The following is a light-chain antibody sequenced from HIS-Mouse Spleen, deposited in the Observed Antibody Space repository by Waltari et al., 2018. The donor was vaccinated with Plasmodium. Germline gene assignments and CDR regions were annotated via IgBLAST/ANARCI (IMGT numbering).Light chain of an antibody. CDR3: QQRSNWPRVLT. Sequence: EIVLTQPPATLSLSPGERATLSCRATQCVSSYLAWYQQKPGQAPRLLIYDASNRATGIPARFSGSGSGTDFTLTISSLEPEDFAVYYCQQRSNWPRVLTFGGGTKVEIK. J-gene: IGKJ4*01. CDR2: DAS. CDR1: QCVSSY. V-gene: IGKV3-11*01.